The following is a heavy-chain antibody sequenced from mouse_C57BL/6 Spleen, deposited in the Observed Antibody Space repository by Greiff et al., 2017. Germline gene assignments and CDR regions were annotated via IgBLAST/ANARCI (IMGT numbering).Heavy chain of an antibody. CDR3: ARDWGLFDY. J-gene: IGHJ2*01. Sequence: EVMLVESEGGLVQPGSSMKLSCTASGFTFSDYYMAWVRQVPEKGLEWVANINYDGSSTYYLDSLKSRFIISRDNAKNILYLQMSSLKSEDTATYYCARDWGLFDYWGQGTTLTVSS. D-gene: IGHD3-3*01. CDR1: GFTFSDYY. CDR2: INYDGSST. V-gene: IGHV5-16*01.